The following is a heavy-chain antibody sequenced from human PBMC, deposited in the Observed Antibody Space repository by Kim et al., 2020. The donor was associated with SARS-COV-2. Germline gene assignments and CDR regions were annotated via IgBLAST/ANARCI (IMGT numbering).Heavy chain of an antibody. CDR3: ARGVDRVYYFDY. CDR2: IHHTGST. CDR1: GGSFSGYY. Sequence: SETLSLTCGVYGGSFSGYYWSWIRQPPGKGLEWIGEIHHTGSTNYNPSLKRRVSISIDTSRNQLSLKLSSVTAADTAVYYCARGVDRVYYFDYWGQGT. D-gene: IGHD6-6*01. J-gene: IGHJ4*02. V-gene: IGHV4-34*01.